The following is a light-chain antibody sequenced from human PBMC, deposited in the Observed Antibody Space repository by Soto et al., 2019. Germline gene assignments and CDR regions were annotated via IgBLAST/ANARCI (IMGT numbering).Light chain of an antibody. CDR3: QQYYSYPRS. CDR1: QGISSY. V-gene: IGKV1-8*01. Sequence: AIRMTQSPSSLSASTGDRVTISCRASQGISSYLAWYQKKPGKAPKLLIYAASTLQSGVPSSFSGSGSGTDFTLTISCLQSEDFATYYCQQYYSYPRSFGQGTKVEIK. J-gene: IGKJ1*01. CDR2: AAS.